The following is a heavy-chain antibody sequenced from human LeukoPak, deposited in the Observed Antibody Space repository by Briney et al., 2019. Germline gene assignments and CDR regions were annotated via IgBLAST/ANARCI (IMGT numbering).Heavy chain of an antibody. CDR3: ARGRRDGYNLRNFDY. CDR1: GGSISSYY. CDR2: IYISGST. V-gene: IGHV4-4*07. D-gene: IGHD5-24*01. Sequence: TSETLSLTCTVSGGSISSYYWSWIRQPAGKGLEWIGRIYISGSTNYNPSLKSRVTMSVDTSKNQFSLKLSSVTAADTAVHYCARGRRDGYNLRNFDYWGQGTLVTVSS. J-gene: IGHJ4*02.